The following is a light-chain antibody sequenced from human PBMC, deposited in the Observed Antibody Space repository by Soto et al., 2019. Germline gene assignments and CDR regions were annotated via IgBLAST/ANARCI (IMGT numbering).Light chain of an antibody. CDR1: QTISTY. CDR2: AES. Sequence: DLQMTQSPSSLSASVGDRVTITCRASQTISTYLNWYQQKVGKAPKLLIYAESSLQGGVPSRFSGSGSGTDFTRTISSLQPEDFATYYCHQSVSTPWPFGQGTSVDI. V-gene: IGKV1-39*01. J-gene: IGKJ1*01. CDR3: HQSVSTPWP.